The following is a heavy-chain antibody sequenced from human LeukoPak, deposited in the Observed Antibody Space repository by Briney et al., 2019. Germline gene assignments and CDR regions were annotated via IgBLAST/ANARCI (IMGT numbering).Heavy chain of an antibody. CDR1: GGSISSGSYY. Sequence: ASQTLSLTCTVSGGSISSGSYYWSWIRQPPGKGLEWIGYIYYSGSINYNPSLKSRVTISVDTSKNQFSLKLSSVTAADTAVYYCARSRGYSYGTTFLDYWGQGTLVTVSS. V-gene: IGHV4-61*01. CDR2: IYYSGSI. CDR3: ARSRGYSYGTTFLDY. J-gene: IGHJ4*02. D-gene: IGHD5-18*01.